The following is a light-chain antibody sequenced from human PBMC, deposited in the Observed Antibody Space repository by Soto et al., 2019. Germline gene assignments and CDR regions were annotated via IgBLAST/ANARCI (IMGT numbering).Light chain of an antibody. CDR1: NIGNKR. Sequence: SYELTQSPSVSVAPEKTATITCGGNNIGNKRVHWYRQKPGQAPVLLISYDSDRPSGILERFSGSNSGNTATLTISRVEAGDEADCYCQVWDIMTDNYVFGSGTKLTVL. CDR2: YDS. V-gene: IGLV3-21*04. J-gene: IGLJ1*01. CDR3: QVWDIMTDNYV.